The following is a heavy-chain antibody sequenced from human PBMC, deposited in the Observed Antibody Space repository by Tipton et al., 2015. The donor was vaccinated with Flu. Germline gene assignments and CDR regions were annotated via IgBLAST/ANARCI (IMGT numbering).Heavy chain of an antibody. CDR1: GASLRSSSYY. CDR3: VRTKDGYTLSNFVY. Sequence: TLSLTCTVSGASLRSSSYYWGWIRQPQGKGLEWIGSFYYDVGTYYNPSLSSRVTISVDESKNQFSLRLTSVTAADTAVYYCVRTKDGYTLSNFVYWGQGTLVTVSS. CDR2: FYYDVGT. D-gene: IGHD5-24*01. V-gene: IGHV4-39*07. J-gene: IGHJ4*02.